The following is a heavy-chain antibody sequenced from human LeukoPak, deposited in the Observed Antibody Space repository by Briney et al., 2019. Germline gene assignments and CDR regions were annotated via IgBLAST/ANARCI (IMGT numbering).Heavy chain of an antibody. V-gene: IGHV3-30*02. CDR3: AKGYGSWDY. CDR1: GFTFSSYG. D-gene: IGHD6-19*01. CDR2: IWYGGSNK. Sequence: PGGSLRLSCAASGFTFSSYGMHWVRQAPGKGLEWVSVIWYGGSNKYYADSVKGRFTISRDNSKNTLYLQMNSLRDEDTAVYYCAKGYGSWDYWGQGTLVTVSS. J-gene: IGHJ4*02.